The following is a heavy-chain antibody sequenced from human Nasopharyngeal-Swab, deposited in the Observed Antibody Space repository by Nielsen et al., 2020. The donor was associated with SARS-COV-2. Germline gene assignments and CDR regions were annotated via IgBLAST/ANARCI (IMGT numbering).Heavy chain of an antibody. CDR3: ARHRGLRSYYYGMDV. J-gene: IGHJ6*02. Sequence: GSLRLSCTVSGGSISSSSYYWGWIRQPPGKGLEWIGSIYYSGSTYYNPSLKSRVTISVDTSKNQFSLKLSSVTAAETAVYYCARHRGLRSYYYGMDVWGQETTVTVSS. D-gene: IGHD4-17*01. CDR1: GGSISSSSYY. CDR2: IYYSGST. V-gene: IGHV4-39*01.